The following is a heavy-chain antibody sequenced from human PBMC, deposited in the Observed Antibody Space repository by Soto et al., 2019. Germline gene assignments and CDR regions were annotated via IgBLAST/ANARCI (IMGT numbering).Heavy chain of an antibody. J-gene: IGHJ4*02. CDR3: ARDGLLFSGGCRPSRFDY. D-gene: IGHD3-3*01. CDR1: TLKPADYS. V-gene: IGHV3-7*03. CDR2: IKHDNSDA. Sequence: GQSMTLSCAAATLKPADYSMGWVSHAPRKGMEGVGNIKHDNSDAHYTDYVKGRLTITRDNIKNFLCLQMIGLRSDDTASYYCARDGLLFSGGCRPSRFDYWGLGTLVTVSS.